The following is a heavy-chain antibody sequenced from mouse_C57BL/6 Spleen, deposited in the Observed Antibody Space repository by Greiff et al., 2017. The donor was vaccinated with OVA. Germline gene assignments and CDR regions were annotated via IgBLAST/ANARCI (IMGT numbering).Heavy chain of an antibody. CDR3: ARDYYGSSPYAMDY. Sequence: EVKVEESGGGLVKPGGSLKLSCAASGFTFSSYAMSWVRQTPEKRLEWVATISDGGSYTYYPDNVKGRFTISRDNAKSNLYLQMSHLKSEDTAMYYCARDYYGSSPYAMDYWGQGTSVTVSS. D-gene: IGHD1-1*01. CDR2: ISDGGSYT. V-gene: IGHV5-4*01. CDR1: GFTFSSYA. J-gene: IGHJ4*01.